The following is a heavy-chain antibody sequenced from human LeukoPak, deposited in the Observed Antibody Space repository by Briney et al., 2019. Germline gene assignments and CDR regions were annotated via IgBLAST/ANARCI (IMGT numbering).Heavy chain of an antibody. J-gene: IGHJ3*02. CDR1: GYTFTSYG. D-gene: IGHD1-1*01. CDR3: ARVLARPDDAFDI. V-gene: IGHV1-18*01. Sequence: ASVKVSCKASGYTFTSYGISGVRQAPGQGREWMGWISAYSGNTNYAQKLQGRVTMTTDTSTSTAYMELRSLRSDDTAVYYCARVLARPDDAFDIWGQGTMVTVSS. CDR2: ISAYSGNT.